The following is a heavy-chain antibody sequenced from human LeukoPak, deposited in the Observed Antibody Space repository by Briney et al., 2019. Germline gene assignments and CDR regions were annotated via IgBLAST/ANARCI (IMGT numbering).Heavy chain of an antibody. D-gene: IGHD4-17*01. J-gene: IGHJ6*02. Sequence: GESLKISCKGSGYSFTSYWIGWVRQMPGKGLEWMGIIHPGDSDTRYSPSFQGQVTISADKSISTAYLQWSSLKASDTAMYYCARHGWGSTTVTPYYYYGMDVWGQGTTVTVSS. CDR1: GYSFTSYW. CDR2: IHPGDSDT. V-gene: IGHV5-51*01. CDR3: ARHGWGSTTVTPYYYYGMDV.